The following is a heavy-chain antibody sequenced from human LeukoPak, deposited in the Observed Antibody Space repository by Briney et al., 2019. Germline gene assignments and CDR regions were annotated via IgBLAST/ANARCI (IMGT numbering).Heavy chain of an antibody. D-gene: IGHD3-3*01. V-gene: IGHV1-8*01. Sequence: ASVKVPCKASGYTFTSYDINWVRQATGQGLEWMGWMNPNSGNTGYAQKFQGRVTMTRNTSISTAYMELSSLRSEDTAVYYCARVFGPFGGKVTIFGVVIGGGNNWFDPWGQGTLVTVSS. CDR1: GYTFTSYD. J-gene: IGHJ5*02. CDR2: MNPNSGNT. CDR3: ARVFGPFGGKVTIFGVVIGGGNNWFDP.